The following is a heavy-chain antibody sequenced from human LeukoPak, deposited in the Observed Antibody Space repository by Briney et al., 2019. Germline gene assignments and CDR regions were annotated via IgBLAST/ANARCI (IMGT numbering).Heavy chain of an antibody. CDR1: GFTFSSYG. D-gene: IGHD5/OR15-5a*01. Sequence: PGGSLRLSCAASGFTFSSYGMHWVRQAPGKGLEWVAVISVDGSNEYYADSVKGRFTISRDNSKNTLYLQMNSLRAEDTAVYYCAKSVKNWFDPWGQGTLVTVSS. CDR2: ISVDGSNE. CDR3: AKSVKNWFDP. J-gene: IGHJ5*02. V-gene: IGHV3-30*18.